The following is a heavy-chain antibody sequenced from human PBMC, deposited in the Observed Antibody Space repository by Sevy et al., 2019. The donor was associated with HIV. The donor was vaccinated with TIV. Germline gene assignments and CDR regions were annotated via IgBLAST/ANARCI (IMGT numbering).Heavy chain of an antibody. J-gene: IGHJ4*02. CDR1: DFTFGSHA. Sequence: GGSLRLSCAASDFTFGSHAMSWVRQAPGKGLEWVSALSGGEVRTSYADSVKGRFTISRDSSKNTLFLQMNSLTAEDSAVYCCARPCAILTGYYCRWGQGALVTV. D-gene: IGHD3-9*01. V-gene: IGHV3-23*01. CDR3: ARPCAILTGYYCR. CDR2: LSGGEVRT.